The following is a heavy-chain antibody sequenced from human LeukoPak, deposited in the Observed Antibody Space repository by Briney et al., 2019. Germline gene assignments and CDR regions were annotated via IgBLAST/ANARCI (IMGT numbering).Heavy chain of an antibody. V-gene: IGHV4-59*08. CDR2: IYYSGST. J-gene: IGHJ3*02. CDR1: GGSISSYY. Sequence: SETLSLTCTVSGGSISSYYWSWIRQPPGKGLEWIGYIYYSGSTNYNPSLKSRVAISVDTSKNQFSLKLSSVTAADTAVYYCASHRRRIAAAGNRDAFDIWGQGTVVTVSS. D-gene: IGHD6-13*01. CDR3: ASHRRRIAAAGNRDAFDI.